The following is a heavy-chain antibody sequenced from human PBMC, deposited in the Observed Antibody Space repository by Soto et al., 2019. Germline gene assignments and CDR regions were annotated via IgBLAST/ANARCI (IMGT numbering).Heavy chain of an antibody. Sequence: GLLRLSCTASGFSFSNYAMHWVRQTPGKGLEWVSTIRDSGDSTYYLDSVRGRFTISRDYSRNTLYLQMTSLRAEDTALYHCVKGGASYTSCWYANWGQGILVTVSS. CDR3: VKGGASYTSCWYAN. J-gene: IGHJ4*02. D-gene: IGHD6-13*01. CDR2: IRDSGDST. V-gene: IGHV3-23*01. CDR1: GFSFSNYA.